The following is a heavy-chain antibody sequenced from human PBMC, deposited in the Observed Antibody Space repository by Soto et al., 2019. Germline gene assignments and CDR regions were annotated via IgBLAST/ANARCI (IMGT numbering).Heavy chain of an antibody. CDR2: IIPIFGTA. Sequence: SVKVSCKASGGTFSSYAISWVRQAPGQGLEWMGGIIPIFGTANYAQKFQGRVTTTADESTSTAYMELSSLRSEDTAVYYCAREGDSGSYYGGYYYYYGMDVWGQGTTVTVSS. J-gene: IGHJ6*02. CDR1: GGTFSSYA. V-gene: IGHV1-69*13. D-gene: IGHD1-26*01. CDR3: AREGDSGSYYGGYYYYYGMDV.